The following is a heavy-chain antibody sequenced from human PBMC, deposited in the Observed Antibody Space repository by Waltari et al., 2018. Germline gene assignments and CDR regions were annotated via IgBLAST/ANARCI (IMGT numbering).Heavy chain of an antibody. CDR2: IYPGDSDI. D-gene: IGHD1-1*01. CDR3: ARGKQLFDY. CDR1: GFNFATNW. J-gene: IGHJ4*02. V-gene: IGHV5-51*01. Sequence: EVQLLQSGAEVRKPGASLKISCKGSGFNFATNWIAWVRQMPGKGLEWMGVIYPGDSDIRYSPSFQGHVTISADKSINTAYLQWSSLKASDTSFYFYARGKQLFDYWGQGTLVTVSS.